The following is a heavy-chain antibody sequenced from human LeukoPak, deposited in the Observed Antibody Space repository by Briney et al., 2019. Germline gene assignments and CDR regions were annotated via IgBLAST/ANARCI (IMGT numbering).Heavy chain of an antibody. CDR3: ARGRSAVMIRGVITDY. CDR1: GYTFTSYA. Sequence: ASVKVSCKASGYTFTSYAMHWVRQAPGQRLEWMGWINAGNGNTKYSQKFQGRVTITRDTSASTAYMELCSLRSEDTAVYYCARGRSAVMIRGVITDYWGQGTLVTVSS. D-gene: IGHD3-10*01. J-gene: IGHJ4*02. CDR2: INAGNGNT. V-gene: IGHV1-3*01.